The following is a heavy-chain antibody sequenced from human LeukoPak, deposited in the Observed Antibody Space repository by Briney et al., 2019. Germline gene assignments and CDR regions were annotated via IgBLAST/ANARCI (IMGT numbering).Heavy chain of an antibody. Sequence: PSETLSLTCAVYGGSFSAYSWSWIRQPPGKGLEWIGSIYSRGSTYYHPSLKSRVTMSMDTSKNQFSLKLSSVTAADTAVYYCARDPSIAAAGNFQHWGQGTLVTVSS. J-gene: IGHJ1*01. CDR1: GGSFSAYS. CDR2: IYSRGST. D-gene: IGHD6-13*01. V-gene: IGHV4-34*01. CDR3: ARDPSIAAAGNFQH.